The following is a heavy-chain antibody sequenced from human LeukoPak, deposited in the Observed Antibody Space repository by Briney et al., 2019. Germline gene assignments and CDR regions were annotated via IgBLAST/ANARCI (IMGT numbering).Heavy chain of an antibody. CDR3: ARDLSGVVISPYNWFDP. CDR2: ISAYNGNT. CDR1: GGTFSSYA. D-gene: IGHD3-3*01. J-gene: IGHJ5*02. V-gene: IGHV1-18*01. Sequence: ASVKVSCKASGGTFSSYAISWVRQAPGQGLEWMGWISAYNGNTNYAQKLQGRVTMTTDTSTSTAYMELRSLRSDDTAVYYCARDLSGVVISPYNWFDPWGQGTLVTVSS.